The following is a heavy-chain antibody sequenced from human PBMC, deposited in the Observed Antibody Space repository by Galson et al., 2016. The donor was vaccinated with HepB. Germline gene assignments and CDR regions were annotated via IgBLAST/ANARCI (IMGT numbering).Heavy chain of an antibody. D-gene: IGHD2-8*01. J-gene: IGHJ3*02. CDR2: ITDNGAYT. Sequence: SLRLSCAASEFRFSTFAMNWVRQTPAKGLEWVPGITDNGAYTNYADSVKGRFIISRDKTKNTLFLQMNSLRVEDTAVYYCAKEVYSRAAIPSLDAFDMWGQGTVVTVSS. CDR1: EFRFSTFA. V-gene: IGHV3-23*01. CDR3: AKEVYSRAAIPSLDAFDM.